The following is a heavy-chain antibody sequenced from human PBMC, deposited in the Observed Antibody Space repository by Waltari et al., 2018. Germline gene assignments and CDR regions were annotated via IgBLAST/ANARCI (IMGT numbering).Heavy chain of an antibody. CDR3: ARVVKDGYNSVLDY. CDR2: IYYSGST. CDR1: GGSISRYY. D-gene: IGHD5-12*01. Sequence: QVQLQESGPGLVKPSENLSLTCTVSGGSISRYYWSWIRQPPGKGLEWIGYIYYSGSTNYNPSLKSRVTISVDTSKNQFSLKLSSVTAADTAVYYCARVVKDGYNSVLDYWGQGTLVTVSS. V-gene: IGHV4-59*01. J-gene: IGHJ4*02.